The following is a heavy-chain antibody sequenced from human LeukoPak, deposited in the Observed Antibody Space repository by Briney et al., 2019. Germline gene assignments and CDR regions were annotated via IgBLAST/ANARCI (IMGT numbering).Heavy chain of an antibody. CDR2: IYHSGST. J-gene: IGHJ4*02. Sequence: PSETLSLTCAVSGYSISSGYYWGWIRQPPGKGLEWIGSIYHSGSTYYNPSLKSRVTISVDTSKNQFSLKLSSVTAADTAVYYCARVGVVGATKVRYFDYWGQETLVTVSS. CDR1: GYSISSGYY. CDR3: ARVGVVGATKVRYFDY. D-gene: IGHD1-26*01. V-gene: IGHV4-38-2*01.